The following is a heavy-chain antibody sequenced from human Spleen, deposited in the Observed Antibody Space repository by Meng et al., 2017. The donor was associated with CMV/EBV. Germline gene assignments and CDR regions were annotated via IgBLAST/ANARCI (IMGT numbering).Heavy chain of an antibody. Sequence: GGSLRLSCAASGFTFSSYSMNWVRQAPGKGLEWVSSISSSSSYIYYADSVKGRFTISRDNAKNSLSLQMNSLRAEDTAVYYCARGQPLLYCSSTSCPHYYYYYGMDVWGQGTTVTVSS. V-gene: IGHV3-21*01. J-gene: IGHJ6*02. CDR1: GFTFSSYS. CDR3: ARGQPLLYCSSTSCPHYYYYYGMDV. CDR2: ISSSSSYI. D-gene: IGHD2-2*01.